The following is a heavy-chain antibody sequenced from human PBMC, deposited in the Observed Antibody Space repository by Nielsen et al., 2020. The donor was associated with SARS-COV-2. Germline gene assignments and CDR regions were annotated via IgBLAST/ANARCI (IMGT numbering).Heavy chain of an antibody. D-gene: IGHD6-13*01. J-gene: IGHJ4*02. CDR3: ARVPGSSWYFDY. CDR2: ISSSGSTI. V-gene: IGHV3-48*04. Sequence: GGSLRLSCAASGFTFSSYAMSWVRQAPGKGLEWVSYISSSGSTIYYADSVKGRFTISRDNAKNSLYLQMNSLRAEDTAVYYCARVPGSSWYFDYWGQGTLVTVSS. CDR1: GFTFSSYA.